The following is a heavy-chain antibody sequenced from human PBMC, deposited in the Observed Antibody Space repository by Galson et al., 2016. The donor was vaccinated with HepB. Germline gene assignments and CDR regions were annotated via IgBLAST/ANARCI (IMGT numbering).Heavy chain of an antibody. Sequence: SVKVSCKASGYTFTSHAIHWVRQAPGQRLEWMGWINPGNGNTDYSQKFQGRVTITRDTSANTAYMELRSLSSEDTAVYYCAGWGGTLTRFWSGPFDYWGQGTLVTVSS. V-gene: IGHV1-3*01. CDR1: GYTFTSHA. CDR2: INPGNGNT. CDR3: AGWGGTLTRFWSGPFDY. J-gene: IGHJ4*02. D-gene: IGHD3-3*01.